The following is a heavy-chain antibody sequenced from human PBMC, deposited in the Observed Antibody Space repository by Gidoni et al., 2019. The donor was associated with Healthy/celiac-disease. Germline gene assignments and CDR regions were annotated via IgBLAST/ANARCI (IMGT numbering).Heavy chain of an antibody. CDR2: IIPIFGTA. CDR3: ASGCIGTNGVCYSPKNGMDV. J-gene: IGHJ6*02. V-gene: IGHV1-69*01. Sequence: QVQLVQSGAEVKNPGSSVKVSCKASGGPFSSYAISWVRQAPGQGLEWMGGIIPIFGTANYAQKFQGRVTITADESTSTAYMELSSLRSEDTAVYYCASGCIGTNGVCYSPKNGMDVWGQGTTVTVSS. D-gene: IGHD2-8*01. CDR1: GGPFSSYA.